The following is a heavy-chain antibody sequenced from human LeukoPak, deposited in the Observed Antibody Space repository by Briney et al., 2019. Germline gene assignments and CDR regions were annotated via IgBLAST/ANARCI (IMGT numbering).Heavy chain of an antibody. J-gene: IGHJ4*02. CDR1: GGSISSSSYY. D-gene: IGHD5-12*01. V-gene: IGHV4-61*01. CDR2: IYYSGST. CDR3: AREVASAGLDY. Sequence: PSETLSLTCTVSGGSISSSSYYWGWIRQPPGKGLEWIGYIYYSGSTNYNPSLKSRVTISVDTSKNQFSLKLSSVTAADTAVYYCAREVASAGLDYWGQGTLVTVSS.